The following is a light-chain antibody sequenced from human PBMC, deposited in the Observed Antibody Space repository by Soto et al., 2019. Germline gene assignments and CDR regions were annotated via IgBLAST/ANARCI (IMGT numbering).Light chain of an antibody. CDR2: SVS. Sequence: QSALTQPASVSGSPGQSITISCTGTSSDVGGFNYVSWYQQYAGKAPKLIIYSVSTRPSGVSYRFSGSKSGNTASLTISGLQAEDGADYYCGSFTSSTTLVFGGGTKLTVL. CDR3: GSFTSSTTLV. CDR1: SSDVGGFNY. V-gene: IGLV2-14*01. J-gene: IGLJ3*02.